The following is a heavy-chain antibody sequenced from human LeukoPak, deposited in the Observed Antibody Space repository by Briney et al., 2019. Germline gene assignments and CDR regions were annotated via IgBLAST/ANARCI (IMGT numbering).Heavy chain of an antibody. D-gene: IGHD2-8*01. V-gene: IGHV1-69*05. CDR2: IIPIFGTA. CDR1: GGTFSSYA. Sequence: ASVKVSCKASGGTFSSYAISWVRQAPGQGLEWMGGIIPIFGTANYAQKFQGRVTITTDESTNTAYIEVSSLRSEDTAVYCCASRSVLMVYAPDAVDIWGQGKIVTVSS. CDR3: ASRSVLMVYAPDAVDI. J-gene: IGHJ3*02.